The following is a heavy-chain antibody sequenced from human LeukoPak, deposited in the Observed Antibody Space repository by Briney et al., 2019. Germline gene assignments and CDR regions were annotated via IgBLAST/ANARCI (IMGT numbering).Heavy chain of an antibody. CDR3: AKDFLGSIPDAFDV. J-gene: IGHJ3*01. D-gene: IGHD1-26*01. V-gene: IGHV3-23*01. CDR2: ISGSGGNT. CDR1: GFTFSSHA. Sequence: PGGSLRLSCAAPGFTFSSHAMSWVRQAPGKGLEWVSGISGSGGNTYYADSVKGRFTISRDNSKNTLWLQMNSLTAEDTAIYHCAKDFLGSIPDAFDVWGQGTMVTVPS.